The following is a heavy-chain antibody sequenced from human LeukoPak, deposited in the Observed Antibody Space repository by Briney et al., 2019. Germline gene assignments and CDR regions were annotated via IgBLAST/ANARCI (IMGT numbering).Heavy chain of an antibody. CDR3: ARDSYQDYYGRFDP. D-gene: IGHD3-10*01. CDR2: IWDDGNNK. V-gene: IGHV3-33*01. J-gene: IGHJ5*02. Sequence: GGSLRLSCAASGFSFSNHGMHWVRQAPGKRLEWVAVIWDDGNNKRYANSVNGRFTISRDNSENTLYLQMNGLTAEDTAMYYCARDSYQDYYGRFDPWGQGTLVTVSS. CDR1: GFSFSNHG.